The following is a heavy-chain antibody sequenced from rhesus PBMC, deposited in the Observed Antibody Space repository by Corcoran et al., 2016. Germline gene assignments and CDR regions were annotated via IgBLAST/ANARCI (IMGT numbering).Heavy chain of an antibody. CDR1: GGSLSGYS. D-gene: IGHD5-36*01. CDR2: VYGSGGST. Sequence: QVQLQESGPGLVKPSETLSLTCAVPGGSLSGYSWHWIRQSPGKGLEWLGRVYGSGGSTDYNPSLKSRVTISTDASEIQFSLKLNSVTAADTAIYYCAIYIGYGFGLDSWGQGVAVTVSS. CDR3: AIYIGYGFGLDS. J-gene: IGHJ6*01. V-gene: IGHV4-160*01.